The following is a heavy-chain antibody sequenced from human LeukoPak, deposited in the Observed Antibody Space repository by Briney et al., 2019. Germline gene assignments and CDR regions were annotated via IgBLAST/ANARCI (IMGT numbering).Heavy chain of an antibody. J-gene: IGHJ4*02. CDR2: MYYSGIT. D-gene: IGHD3-22*01. CDR1: GDSISSSSYY. V-gene: IGHV4-39*07. CDR3: ARSPRYYFDSGDYTPYYFDY. Sequence: SETLSLTCTVSGDSISSSSYYWGWIRQPPGKGLEWIGSMYYSGITYYNPSLKSRVTISVDTSKNQFSLKLSSVTAIDTAVYYCARSPRYYFDSGDYTPYYFDYWGQGSLVAVSS.